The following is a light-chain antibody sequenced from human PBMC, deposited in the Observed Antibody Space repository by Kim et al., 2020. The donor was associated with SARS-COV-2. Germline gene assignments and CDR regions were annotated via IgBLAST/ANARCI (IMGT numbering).Light chain of an antibody. V-gene: IGKV1-39*01. CDR2: ATS. Sequence: IQMTQSSSSLSASVGDRVTITCRASQYISNYLNWYQQRPGKAPKVLIYATSILQSGVPPRFSGSGSGTDFTLTISSLQPEDFATYYCQQSCSNPPEYTFGQGTKLEI. CDR3: QQSCSNPPEYT. CDR1: QYISNY. J-gene: IGKJ2*01.